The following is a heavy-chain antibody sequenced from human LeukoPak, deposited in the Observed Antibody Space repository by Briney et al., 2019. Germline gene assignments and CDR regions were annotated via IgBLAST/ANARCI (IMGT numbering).Heavy chain of an antibody. V-gene: IGHV4-4*02. J-gene: IGHJ4*02. CDR3: ARVVPSDCSGGSCYSKPLDY. CDR2: IYHSGST. Sequence: SETLSLTCAVSGGSISSSNWWSWVRQPPGKGLEWIGEIYHSGSTNYSPSLKSRVTISVDKSKNQFSLKLSSVTAADTAVYYCARVVPSDCSGGSCYSKPLDYWGQGTLVTVSS. D-gene: IGHD2-15*01. CDR1: GGSISSSNW.